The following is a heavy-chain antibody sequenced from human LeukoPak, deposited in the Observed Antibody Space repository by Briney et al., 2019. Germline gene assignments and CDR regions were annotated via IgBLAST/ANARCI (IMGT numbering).Heavy chain of an antibody. Sequence: ASVKVSCKASGYTFTSYGISWVRQAPGQGLEWMGWISAYNGNTNYAQKLQGRVTMTTDTSTSTVYMELSSLRSEDTAVYYCARVELDDAFDIWGQGTMVTVSS. J-gene: IGHJ3*02. D-gene: IGHD1-26*01. CDR2: ISAYNGNT. V-gene: IGHV1-18*01. CDR1: GYTFTSYG. CDR3: ARVELDDAFDI.